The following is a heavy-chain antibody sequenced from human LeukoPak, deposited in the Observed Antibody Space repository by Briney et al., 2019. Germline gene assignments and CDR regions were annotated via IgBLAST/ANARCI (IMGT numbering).Heavy chain of an antibody. CDR1: GFTFSSYA. J-gene: IGHJ4*02. CDR2: ISGSGGST. CDR3: AKTINYYGSGSANDY. D-gene: IGHD3-10*01. V-gene: IGHV3-23*01. Sequence: GGSLRLSCAASGFTFSSYAMSWVRQAPGKGLEWVSAISGSGGSTYYADSVKGRFTVSRDNSKNTLYLQMNSLRAEDTAVYYCAKTINYYGSGSANDYWGQGTLVTVSS.